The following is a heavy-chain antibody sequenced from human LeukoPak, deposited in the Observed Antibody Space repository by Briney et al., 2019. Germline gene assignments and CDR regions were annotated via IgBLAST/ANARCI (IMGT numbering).Heavy chain of an antibody. V-gene: IGHV3-7*01. CDR3: ARVIGEGSSFDP. D-gene: IGHD2/OR15-2a*01. Sequence: GGSLRLSCAASGFTFSSYWMHWVRQAPGKGLEWVANINQDGSYKYSVDSVKGRFTISRDNPKNSLFLQMNSLRAEDTAVYYCARVIGEGSSFDPWGQGTLVTVSS. J-gene: IGHJ5*02. CDR2: INQDGSYK. CDR1: GFTFSSYW.